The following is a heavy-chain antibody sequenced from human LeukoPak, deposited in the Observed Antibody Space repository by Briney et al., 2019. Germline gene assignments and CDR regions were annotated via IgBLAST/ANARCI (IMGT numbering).Heavy chain of an antibody. CDR2: IYQSGHA. CDR1: NYSVRSDLH. D-gene: IGHD3-10*01. Sequence: PSETLSLTCKVSNYSVRSDLHWSWIRQSPGRGLEWIASIYQSGHAYYSPSLKSRVLISFDTSKKELSLKINSVTATDTALYYCASPRFGDSYFDFWGHGTQVTVSS. CDR3: ASPRFGDSYFDF. J-gene: IGHJ4*01. V-gene: IGHV4-38-2*02.